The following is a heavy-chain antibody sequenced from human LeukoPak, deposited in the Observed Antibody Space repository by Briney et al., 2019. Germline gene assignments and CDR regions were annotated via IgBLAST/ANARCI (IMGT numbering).Heavy chain of an antibody. Sequence: GESLKISCKGSGYSFTSSWIGWVRQMPGKGLEWMGIIYPGDSDTRYSPSFQGQVTISADKSISTAYLQWSSLKASDTAMYYCARPRCSGGSCYYFDYWGQGTLVTVSS. V-gene: IGHV5-51*01. D-gene: IGHD2-15*01. CDR2: IYPGDSDT. CDR3: ARPRCSGGSCYYFDY. J-gene: IGHJ4*02. CDR1: GYSFTSSW.